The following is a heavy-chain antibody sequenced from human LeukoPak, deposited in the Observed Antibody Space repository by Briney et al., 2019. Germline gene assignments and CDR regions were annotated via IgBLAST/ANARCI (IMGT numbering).Heavy chain of an antibody. V-gene: IGHV1-69*05. CDR2: IIPIFGTA. CDR1: GGTFSSYA. Sequence: SVKVSCKASGGTFSSYAISWVRQAPGQGLEWMGGIIPIFGTANYAQKFQGRVTITTDESTSTAYMELSSLRSEDTAVYYCARGESGYSYGPPWYWGQGTLVTVSS. J-gene: IGHJ4*02. D-gene: IGHD5-18*01. CDR3: ARGESGYSYGPPWY.